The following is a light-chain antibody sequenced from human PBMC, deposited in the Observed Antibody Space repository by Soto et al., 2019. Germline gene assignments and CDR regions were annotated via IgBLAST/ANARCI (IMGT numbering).Light chain of an antibody. Sequence: EIVLTQSPATLSLSPGERASLSCRASQSVNSYLACYQQKPGQAPRLLIYDASNRATGVPARFSGSGSGTDFTLTISSLEPEDFAFYYCQQYGSSPRTFGQGTKVDI. J-gene: IGKJ1*01. CDR3: QQYGSSPRT. CDR2: DAS. V-gene: IGKV3-11*01. CDR1: QSVNSY.